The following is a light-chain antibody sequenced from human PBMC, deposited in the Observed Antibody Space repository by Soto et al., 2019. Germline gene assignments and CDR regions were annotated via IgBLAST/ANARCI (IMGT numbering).Light chain of an antibody. CDR2: EVN. CDR1: SSDVGSYTY. J-gene: IGLJ2*01. Sequence: QSALTQPASVSGSPRQSITISCTGASSDVGSYTYVSWYQQHPGKAPKLMIYEVNNRPSGVSNRFSGSKSGNTASLTISGLQAEDEADYYCSSYTSSSTVVFGGGTKVTVL. CDR3: SSYTSSSTVV. V-gene: IGLV2-14*01.